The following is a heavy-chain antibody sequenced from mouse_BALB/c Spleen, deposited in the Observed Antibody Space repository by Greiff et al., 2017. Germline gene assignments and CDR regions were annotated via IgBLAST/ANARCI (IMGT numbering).Heavy chain of an antibody. D-gene: IGHD2-14*01. CDR3: AREGDYRPAWFAY. J-gene: IGHJ3*01. CDR1: GFTFSSFG. V-gene: IGHV5-17*02. CDR2: ISSGSSTI. Sequence: DVMLVESGGGLVQPGGSRKLSCAASGFTFSSFGMHWVRQAPEKGLEWVAYISSGSSTIYYADTVKGRFTISRDNPKNTLFLQMTSLRSEDTAMYYCAREGDYRPAWFAYWGQGTLVTVSA.